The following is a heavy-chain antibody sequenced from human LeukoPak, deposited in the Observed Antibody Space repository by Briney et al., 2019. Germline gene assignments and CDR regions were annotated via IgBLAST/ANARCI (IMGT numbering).Heavy chain of an antibody. CDR2: IYYSGST. D-gene: IGHD6-19*01. J-gene: IGHJ4*02. Sequence: SETLSLTCTVSGGSIGSDYWSWIRQPPGKGLEWIGYIYYSGSTNYNPSLKSRVTISVDTSKNQFSLKLSSVTAADTAVYYCARVAYSSGWYIDYWGQGTLVTVSS. CDR1: GGSIGSDY. CDR3: ARVAYSSGWYIDY. V-gene: IGHV4-59*01.